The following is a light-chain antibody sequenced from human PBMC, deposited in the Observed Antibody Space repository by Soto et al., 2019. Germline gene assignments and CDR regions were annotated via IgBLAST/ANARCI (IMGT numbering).Light chain of an antibody. CDR2: GAA. Sequence: EIVLTQSPGTLSFSPGERATLSCRASESGSNSYFAWHQQKRGQAPRLLIYGAASRATGIPDRFSGSASGTDFTLTISTVEHEDLAVYYCQQYGSTLTSGGDSKVESK. CDR3: QQYGSTLT. CDR1: ESGSNSY. J-gene: IGKJ4*01. V-gene: IGKV3-20*01.